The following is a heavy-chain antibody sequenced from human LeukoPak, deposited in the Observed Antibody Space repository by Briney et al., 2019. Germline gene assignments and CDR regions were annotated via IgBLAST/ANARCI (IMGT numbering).Heavy chain of an antibody. V-gene: IGHV1-69*05. CDR1: GGTFNSYA. CDR3: AREMKSPYYYYSSGKYYFYY. CDR2: IIPIFGTA. Sequence: ASVKVSCKDSGGTFNSYAISWVRQAPGQGLEWMGRIIPIFGTANYAQKFQGRVTITTDESTSTAYMELRSVRSDDTAVYYCAREMKSPYYYYSSGKYYFYYWGQGTLLTVSA. D-gene: IGHD3-22*01. J-gene: IGHJ4*02.